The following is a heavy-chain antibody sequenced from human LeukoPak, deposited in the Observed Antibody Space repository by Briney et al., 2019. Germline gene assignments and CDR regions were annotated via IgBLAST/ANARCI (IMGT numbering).Heavy chain of an antibody. D-gene: IGHD2/OR15-2a*01. J-gene: IGHJ4*02. CDR2: IYSGGST. Sequence: LAGGSLRLSCAASGFTVSSNYMTWVRQAPWKGLEWVSVIYSGGSTYYADSVKGRFTISRDNSKNTLYLQMNSLRAEDTAVYYCARDEPSPDSTDLDYWGQGTLVTVSS. V-gene: IGHV3-66*01. CDR1: GFTVSSNY. CDR3: ARDEPSPDSTDLDY.